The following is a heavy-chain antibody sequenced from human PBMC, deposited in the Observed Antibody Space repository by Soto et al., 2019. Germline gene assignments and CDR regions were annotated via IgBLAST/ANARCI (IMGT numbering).Heavy chain of an antibody. Sequence: GASVKVSCKASGYTFTSYGISWVRQAPGQGLEWMGWISAYNGNTNYAQKLQGRVTMTTDTSTSTAYMELRSLRSDDTAVYYCARDPPDFWSGPQTTRFDPWGQGTLVTVSS. CDR3: ARDPPDFWSGPQTTRFDP. CDR1: GYTFTSYG. J-gene: IGHJ5*02. D-gene: IGHD3-3*01. CDR2: ISAYNGNT. V-gene: IGHV1-18*01.